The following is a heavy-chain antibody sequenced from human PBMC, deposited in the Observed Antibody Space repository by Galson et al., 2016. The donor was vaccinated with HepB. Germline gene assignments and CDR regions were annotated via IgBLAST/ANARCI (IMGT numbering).Heavy chain of an antibody. CDR2: IYSGGST. J-gene: IGHJ4*02. CDR1: GFTFSDYG. D-gene: IGHD2-21*02. CDR3: ATGPSSTAAIRDY. Sequence: SLRHSCAASGFTFSDYGITWVRQPPGKGLECVSVIYSGGSTDYADSVKGRFTISRDNSKNTLYLQMNSLRAEDTAVYYCATGPSSTAAIRDYWGQGTLVTVSS. V-gene: IGHV3-53*01.